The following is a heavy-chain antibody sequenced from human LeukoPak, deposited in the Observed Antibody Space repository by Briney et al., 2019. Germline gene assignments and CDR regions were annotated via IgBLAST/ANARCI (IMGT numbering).Heavy chain of an antibody. CDR1: GFTFSSYT. D-gene: IGHD2-2*01. Sequence: GGSLRLSCAASGFTFSSYTMSWVRQAPGKGLEWVSTITTSDGNTYYADSVKGRFTISRDNSKNTLYLQMNSLRAEDTAVYYCAKKGIVVVPYYYGMDVWGQGTTVTVSS. V-gene: IGHV3-23*01. J-gene: IGHJ6*02. CDR3: AKKGIVVVPYYYGMDV. CDR2: ITTSDGNT.